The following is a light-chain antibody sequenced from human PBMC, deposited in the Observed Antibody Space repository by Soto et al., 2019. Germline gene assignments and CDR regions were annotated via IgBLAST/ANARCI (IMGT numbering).Light chain of an antibody. J-gene: IGLJ1*01. CDR3: SSYAGSSNV. CDR1: SSDVGGYNY. CDR2: EVN. V-gene: IGLV2-8*01. Sequence: QSVLTQPPSASGSPGQSVAISCTGTSSDVGGYNYVSWYQQHPGKAPKLMIYEVNKRPSGVPDRFSGSKSGNTASLTVSGLHAEHEDDYYCSSYAGSSNVFGTGTKVTVL.